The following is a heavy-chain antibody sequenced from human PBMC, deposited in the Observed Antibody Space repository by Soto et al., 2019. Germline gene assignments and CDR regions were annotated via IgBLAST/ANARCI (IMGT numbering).Heavy chain of an antibody. J-gene: IGHJ5*02. V-gene: IGHV1-3*01. D-gene: IGHD3-10*01. Sequence: QVPLVQSGAEVKKPGASVKVSCKASGYTFTSYAMHWVRQAPGQRLEWMGWINAGNGNTKYSQKFQGRVTITRDTVASTAYMELSSLRSEDTALYYCARDFVVPSMGRKAVYNWFDLWGQGTLVTVSS. CDR2: INAGNGNT. CDR1: GYTFTSYA. CDR3: ARDFVVPSMGRKAVYNWFDL.